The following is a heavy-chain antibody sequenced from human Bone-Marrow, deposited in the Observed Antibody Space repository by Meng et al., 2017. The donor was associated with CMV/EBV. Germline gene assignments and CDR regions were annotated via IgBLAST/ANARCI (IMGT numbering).Heavy chain of an antibody. D-gene: IGHD1-26*01. V-gene: IGHV3-53*01. CDR2: ISSGCFT. Sequence: GGSLRLSCAASGFTVSGYYMSWVRQAPGKGLEFVSVISSGCFTYYADSGKGRFTISRDNSKNTRYLQMNSLRAEDTALYYCARGPSGSFGGVDYWGPGTLVTVSS. CDR1: GFTVSGYY. J-gene: IGHJ4*02. CDR3: ARGPSGSFGGVDY.